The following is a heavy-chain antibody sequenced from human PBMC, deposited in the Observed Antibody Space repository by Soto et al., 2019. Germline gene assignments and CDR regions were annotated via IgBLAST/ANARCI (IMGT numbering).Heavy chain of an antibody. CDR2: ISNSGRIT. V-gene: IGHV3-11*01. Sequence: QVHLEESGGGLVKPGGSLRLSCRASGFTFSDYYMSWIRQAPGKGLEWVADISNSGRITHHADSVEGRFTIYRDNAKDSLFLQLNNLRPEDSAIYYCARDHGGGGLTLDYWGQGTLVTVSS. CDR3: ARDHGGGGLTLDY. D-gene: IGHD3-16*01. CDR1: GFTFSDYY. J-gene: IGHJ4*02.